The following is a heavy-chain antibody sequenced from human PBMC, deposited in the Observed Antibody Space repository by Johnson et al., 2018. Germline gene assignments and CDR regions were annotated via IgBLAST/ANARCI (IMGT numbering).Heavy chain of an antibody. V-gene: IGHV3-23*04. J-gene: IGHJ6*02. CDR1: GFTFSSYA. Sequence: VQLVESGGGLVQXGGSLRLXCAASGFTFSSYAMSWVRQAPGKGLEWVSAISGSGGSTYYADSVKGRVTISRDNSKNTLYLQMNSLRAEDTAVYYCAKDQNGVVPAAPQDYYYGMDVWGQGTTVTVSS. CDR2: ISGSGGST. D-gene: IGHD2-2*01. CDR3: AKDQNGVVPAAPQDYYYGMDV.